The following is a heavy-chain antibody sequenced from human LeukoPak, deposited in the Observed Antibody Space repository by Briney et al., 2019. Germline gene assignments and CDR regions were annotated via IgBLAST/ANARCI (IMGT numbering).Heavy chain of an antibody. CDR2: INPNSGGT. V-gene: IGHV1-2*04. Sequence: ASVKVSCKASGYTFTSYYMHWVRQAPGHGLEWMGWINPNSGGTNYAQKFQGWVTMTRDTSISTAYMELSRLRSDDTAVYHCARAPPSYGDFPRSWFDPWGQGTLVTVSS. D-gene: IGHD4-17*01. J-gene: IGHJ5*02. CDR1: GYTFTSYY. CDR3: ARAPPSYGDFPRSWFDP.